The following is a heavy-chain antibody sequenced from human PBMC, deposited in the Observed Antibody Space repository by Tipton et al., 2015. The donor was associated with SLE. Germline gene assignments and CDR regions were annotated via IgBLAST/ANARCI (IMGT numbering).Heavy chain of an antibody. D-gene: IGHD4-17*01. V-gene: IGHV4-39*07. CDR1: GGSISSSSYY. J-gene: IGHJ6*02. Sequence: LRLSCTVSGGSISSSSYYWGWIRQPPGKGLEWIGSIYYSGSTNYNPSLKSQVTISVDTSKNQFSLKLSSVTAADTAVYYCARDGTVTGDGMDVWGQGTTVTVSS. CDR2: IYYSGST. CDR3: ARDGTVTGDGMDV.